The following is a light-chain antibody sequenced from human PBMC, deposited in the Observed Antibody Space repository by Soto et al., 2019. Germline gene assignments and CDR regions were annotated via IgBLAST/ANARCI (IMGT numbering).Light chain of an antibody. V-gene: IGKV3-15*01. CDR3: QQYNNWPRT. J-gene: IGKJ1*01. CDR2: GTS. Sequence: EIVMTQSPATLSVSPGERATLSCRASQSVSSNLAWYQQKPGQGPRLLIYGTSTRATGIPTRFSGSGTGTEFTLTISSLQSEDFAVYYRQQYNNWPRTFGQGTNVEIK. CDR1: QSVSSN.